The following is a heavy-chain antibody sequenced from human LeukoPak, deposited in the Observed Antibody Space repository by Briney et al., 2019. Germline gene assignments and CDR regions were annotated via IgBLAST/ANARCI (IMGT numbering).Heavy chain of an antibody. CDR1: GHTLTSYY. Sequence: ASVKVSCKASGHTLTSYYMHWVRQAPGQGLEWMGIINPSGGSTSYAQKFQGRVTMTRDTSTSTVYMELSSLRSEDTAVYYCARTRDGYTYAFDIWGQGTMVTVSS. CDR3: ARTRDGYTYAFDI. CDR2: INPSGGST. J-gene: IGHJ3*02. V-gene: IGHV1-46*03. D-gene: IGHD5-24*01.